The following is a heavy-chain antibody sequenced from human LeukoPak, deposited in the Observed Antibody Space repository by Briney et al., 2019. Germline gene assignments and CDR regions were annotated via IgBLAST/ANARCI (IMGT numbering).Heavy chain of an antibody. J-gene: IGHJ4*02. V-gene: IGHV4-59*08. CDR2: IHYSGSS. CDR3: ARHRVELAGSYFDY. D-gene: IGHD6-19*01. CDR1: GVTISSYY. Sequence: PSETLSLTCAVSGVTISSYYWSWIRHPPGKGLEWIGYIHYSGSSRYNPSLKSPVTISVDTSKNQFSLEVSSVTAADTAVYYCARHRVELAGSYFDYWGQGSPVPVSS.